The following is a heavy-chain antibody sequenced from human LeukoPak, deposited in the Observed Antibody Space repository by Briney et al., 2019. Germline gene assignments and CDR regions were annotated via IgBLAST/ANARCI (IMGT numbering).Heavy chain of an antibody. CDR1: GYTFTSYD. J-gene: IGHJ4*02. V-gene: IGHV1-8*01. D-gene: IGHD3-3*01. CDR2: MNPNSGNT. Sequence: ASVKVSCKASGYTFTSYDINRVRQATGQGLEWMGWMNPNSGNTGYAQKFQGRVTMTRNTSISTAYMELSSLRSEDTAVYYCARGRYWDRITIFGGTTFDYWGQGTLVTVSS. CDR3: ARGRYWDRITIFGGTTFDY.